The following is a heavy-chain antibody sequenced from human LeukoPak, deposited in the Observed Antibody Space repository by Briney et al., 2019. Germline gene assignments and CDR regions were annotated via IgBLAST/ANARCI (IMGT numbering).Heavy chain of an antibody. D-gene: IGHD1-26*01. V-gene: IGHV3-48*01. CDR1: GFTFSSYS. CDR3: ARDKWEQHIDY. J-gene: IGHJ4*02. Sequence: PGGSLRLSCAASGFTFSSYSMNWVRQAPGKGLEWVSYISSSSSTIYYADSVKGRFTISRDNAKNSLYLQMNSLRAEDTAVYYCARDKWEQHIDYWGQGTLVTVSS. CDR2: ISSSSSTI.